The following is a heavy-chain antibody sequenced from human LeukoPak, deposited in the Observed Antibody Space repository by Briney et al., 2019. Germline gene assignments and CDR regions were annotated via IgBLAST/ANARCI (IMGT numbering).Heavy chain of an antibody. V-gene: IGHV3-30*03. Sequence: AGRSLRLSCAASGFPFSGYAMHWVRQAPGKGPEWVAIISYDGSIEHYADSVRGRFTVSRDNSKNTVYLQMNSLRTDDTARYFCAREEEGELPDYWGQGTLVTVSS. CDR2: ISYDGSIE. J-gene: IGHJ4*02. CDR1: GFPFSGYA. D-gene: IGHD1-26*01. CDR3: AREEEGELPDY.